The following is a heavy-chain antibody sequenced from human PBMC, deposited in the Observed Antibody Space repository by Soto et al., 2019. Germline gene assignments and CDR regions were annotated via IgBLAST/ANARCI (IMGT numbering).Heavy chain of an antibody. CDR1: DGSISSGGYY. CDR2: IYKSGST. J-gene: IGHJ6*02. Sequence: SETLSLTYAVSDGSISSGGYYWNWIRQHPGKGLEWIGYIYKSGSTHYNPSLKSRVSISGDTSKNQFSLKVSSVTAADTAVYYCGSEPRFYGMDVWGQGTTVTVSS. CDR3: GSEPRFYGMDV. V-gene: IGHV4-31*11.